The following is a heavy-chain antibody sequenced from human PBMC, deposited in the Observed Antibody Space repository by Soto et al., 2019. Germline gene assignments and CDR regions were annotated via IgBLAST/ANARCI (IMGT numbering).Heavy chain of an antibody. CDR3: ARAQRSGSGWYFLVGSFDY. J-gene: IGHJ4*02. CDR2: ISSSGSTI. CDR1: GFTFSDYY. Sequence: PGGSLRLSCAASGFTFSDYYMSWIRQAPGKGLEWVSYISSSGSTIYYADSVKGRFTISRDNAKNSLYLQMNSLRAEDTAVYYCARAQRSGSGWYFLVGSFDYWGQGTLVTVSS. D-gene: IGHD6-19*01. V-gene: IGHV3-11*01.